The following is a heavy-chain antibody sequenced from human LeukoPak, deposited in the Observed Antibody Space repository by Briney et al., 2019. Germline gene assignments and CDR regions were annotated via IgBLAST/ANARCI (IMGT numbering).Heavy chain of an antibody. J-gene: IGHJ4*02. CDR3: ARVRLDIAAAGFLDY. V-gene: IGHV4-30-4*01. D-gene: IGHD6-13*01. Sequence: PSETLSLTCTVSGGSISSGDYYWSWIRQPPGKGLEWTGYIYYSGSTYYNPSLKSRVTISVDTSKNQFSLKLSSVTAADTAVYYCARVRLDIAAAGFLDYWGQGTLVTVSS. CDR2: IYYSGST. CDR1: GGSISSGDYY.